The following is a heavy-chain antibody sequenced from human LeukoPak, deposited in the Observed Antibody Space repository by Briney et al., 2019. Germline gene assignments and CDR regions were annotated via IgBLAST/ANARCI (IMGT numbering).Heavy chain of an antibody. J-gene: IGHJ6*03. Sequence: PSETLSLTCTVSGDSISKYCWTWIRQPPGKWLEWMGYIYYDGSTNSSPSLKSRVTISADTSKNQFSLRLSSVTAADTAVYYCASRLYTSGWGMDVWGKGTTVTVSS. V-gene: IGHV4-59*01. D-gene: IGHD6-19*01. CDR3: ASRLYTSGWGMDV. CDR2: IYYDGST. CDR1: GDSISKYC.